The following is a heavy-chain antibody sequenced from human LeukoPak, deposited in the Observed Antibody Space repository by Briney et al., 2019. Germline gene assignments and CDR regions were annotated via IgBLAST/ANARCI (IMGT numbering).Heavy chain of an antibody. CDR2: IYHSGST. D-gene: IGHD4-17*01. V-gene: IGHV4-38-2*01. J-gene: IGHJ3*02. Sequence: SETLSLTCAVSGYSISSGYYWGWIRQPPGKGLEWIGSIYHSGSTYYNPPLKSRVTISVDTSKNQFSLKLSSVTAADTAVYYCARPDYGDFDAFDIWGQGTMVTVSS. CDR1: GYSISSGYY. CDR3: ARPDYGDFDAFDI.